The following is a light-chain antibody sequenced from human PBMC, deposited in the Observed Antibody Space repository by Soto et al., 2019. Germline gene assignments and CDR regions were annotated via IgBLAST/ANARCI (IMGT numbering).Light chain of an antibody. V-gene: IGLV2-14*01. Sequence: QSALTQPASVSGSLGQSITISCTGTSSDVGGYNYVSWYQQHPGKAPKLMIYEVSNRPSEVSNRFSGSKSGNTASLTISGLRAEDEGNYYCSSYTSGSTLVIFGGGTKVTVL. J-gene: IGLJ2*01. CDR2: EVS. CDR1: SSDVGGYNY. CDR3: SSYTSGSTLVI.